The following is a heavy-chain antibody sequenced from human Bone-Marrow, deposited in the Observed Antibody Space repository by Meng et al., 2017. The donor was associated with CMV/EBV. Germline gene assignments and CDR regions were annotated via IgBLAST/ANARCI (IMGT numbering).Heavy chain of an antibody. Sequence: LSSYAISWVRQAHGQGLEWMGGIIPIFGTANYAQKFQGRVTITADKSTSTAYMELSSLRSEDTAVYYCARGVSYDSSGYYSGLDWFDPWGQGTLVTVSS. V-gene: IGHV1-69*06. CDR3: ARGVSYDSSGYYSGLDWFDP. J-gene: IGHJ5*02. D-gene: IGHD3-22*01. CDR1: LSSYA. CDR2: IIPIFGTA.